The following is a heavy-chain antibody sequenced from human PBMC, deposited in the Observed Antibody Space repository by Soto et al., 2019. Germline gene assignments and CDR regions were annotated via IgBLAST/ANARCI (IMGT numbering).Heavy chain of an antibody. CDR2: IIPIFGTA. CDR1: GGTFSSYA. D-gene: IGHD3-10*01. CDR3: ARDQYYYGSGVAFYGMDV. V-gene: IGHV1-69*13. J-gene: IGHJ6*02. Sequence: ASVKVSCKASGGTFSSYAISWVRQAPGQGLEWMGGIIPIFGTANYAQKFQGRVTITADESTSTAYMELSSLRSEDTAVYYCARDQYYYGSGVAFYGMDVWGQGTTVTVSS.